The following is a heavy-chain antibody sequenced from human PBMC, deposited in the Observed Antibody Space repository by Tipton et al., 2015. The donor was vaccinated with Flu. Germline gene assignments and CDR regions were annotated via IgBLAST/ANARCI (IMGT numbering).Heavy chain of an antibody. V-gene: IGHV4-59*01. CDR3: ARGGPFYYDSSGSFDY. J-gene: IGHJ4*02. Sequence: TLSLTCTVSGGSISSYHWSWIRQPPGKGLEWIGYISKGGSTDYNPSLKSRVTISVDTSKDQFTLKLYSLTAADTAVYYCARGGPFYYDSSGSFDYWGRGTLVTVSS. CDR1: GGSISSYH. D-gene: IGHD3-22*01. CDR2: ISKGGST.